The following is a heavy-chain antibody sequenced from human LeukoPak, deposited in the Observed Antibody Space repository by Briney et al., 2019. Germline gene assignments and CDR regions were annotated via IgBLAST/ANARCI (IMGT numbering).Heavy chain of an antibody. V-gene: IGHV3-23*01. CDR3: AKALSVAGGDY. CDR1: GFTLSSYA. J-gene: IGHJ4*02. Sequence: GGSLRLSCVASGFTLSSYAMSWVRQAPGKGVEWVSDISGSGGSTYYADSVKGRFTISRDNYKNTLYLQMNSLRAAGTAVYYCAKALSVAGGDYWGQGTLVTVSS. D-gene: IGHD6-19*01. CDR2: ISGSGGST.